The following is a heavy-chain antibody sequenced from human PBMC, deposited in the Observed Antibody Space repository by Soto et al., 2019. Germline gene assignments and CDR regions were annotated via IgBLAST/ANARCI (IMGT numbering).Heavy chain of an antibody. D-gene: IGHD6-13*01. Sequence: PSETLSLTCAVYGGSFSGYYWSWIRQPPGKGLEWIGEINHSGSTNYNPSLKSRVTISVDTSKNQFSLKLSSVTAADTAVYYCARGNSPAAADSGSWFDPRGQGTPVTVSS. CDR1: GGSFSGYY. V-gene: IGHV4-34*01. J-gene: IGHJ5*02. CDR3: ARGNSPAAADSGSWFDP. CDR2: INHSGST.